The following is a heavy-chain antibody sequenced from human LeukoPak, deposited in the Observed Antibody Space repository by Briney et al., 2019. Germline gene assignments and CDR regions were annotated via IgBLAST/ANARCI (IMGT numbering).Heavy chain of an antibody. Sequence: PSETLSLTCAVYGGSFSGYYWSWIRQPPGKGLEWIGEINHSGSTNYNPSLKSRVTISVDTSKNQFSLKLSSVTAADTAVYYCATGRRITIFGVVIMKPSYYFDYWGQGTLVTVSS. D-gene: IGHD3-3*01. CDR3: ATGRRITIFGVVIMKPSYYFDY. V-gene: IGHV4-34*01. CDR1: GGSFSGYY. CDR2: INHSGST. J-gene: IGHJ4*02.